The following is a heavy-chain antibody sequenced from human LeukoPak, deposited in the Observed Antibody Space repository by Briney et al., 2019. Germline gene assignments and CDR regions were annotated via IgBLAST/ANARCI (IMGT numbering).Heavy chain of an antibody. Sequence: GGSLRLSCAASGFTFSSYWMHWVRQAPGKGLVWVSRINGDGTSTDYADSVKGRLSISSDNAKNTLYLQMNSLRSEDTAVYYCAKEPHSDYSDHTDSFDIWGQGTMVTVSS. V-gene: IGHV3-74*01. J-gene: IGHJ3*02. CDR2: INGDGTST. CDR1: GFTFSSYW. CDR3: AKEPHSDYSDHTDSFDI. D-gene: IGHD4-17*01.